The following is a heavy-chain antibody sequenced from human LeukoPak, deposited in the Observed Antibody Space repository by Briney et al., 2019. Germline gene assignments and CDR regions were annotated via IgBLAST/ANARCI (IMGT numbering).Heavy chain of an antibody. CDR2: INLDGSEQ. V-gene: IGHV3-7*01. CDR1: GFTFTSFY. CDR3: ARXVAVGIGAYNF. D-gene: IGHD6-13*01. J-gene: IGHJ4*02. Sequence: PGGSLRLSCVASGFTFTSFYMSWVRQAPGKGLEWVANINLDGSEQYYVDSVKGRFTISRDNAKNSLYLQMNSLWAEDTAVYYCARXVAVGIGAYNFWGQGTLVTVSS.